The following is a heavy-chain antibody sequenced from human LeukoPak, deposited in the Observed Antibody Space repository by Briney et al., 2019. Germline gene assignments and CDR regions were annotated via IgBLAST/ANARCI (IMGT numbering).Heavy chain of an antibody. J-gene: IGHJ4*02. CDR2: INSDGSST. CDR3: AREYCSGGSCSLYDY. V-gene: IGHV3-74*01. D-gene: IGHD2-15*01. Sequence: GGSLRLSCAASGITFSNYLMHWVRQAPGKGLVWVSRINSDGSSTIYADSVKGRFTISRDDAKNTLYLQMNSLRAEDTAVYYCAREYCSGGSCSLYDYWGQGTLVTVSS. CDR1: GITFSNYL.